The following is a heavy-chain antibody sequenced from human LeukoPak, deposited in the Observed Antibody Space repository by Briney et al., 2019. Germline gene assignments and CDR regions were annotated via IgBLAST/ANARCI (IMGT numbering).Heavy chain of an antibody. Sequence: GGSLRLSCAASGFTFTDAWMSWVRQAPRKGLEWVGRIKSESDGGTADYAAPVKGRFTISRDDSQKTLFLQMDSLRNDDTGVYYCTAGDAYWGQGTLVTVSS. CDR1: GFTFTDAW. V-gene: IGHV3-15*01. J-gene: IGHJ4*02. CDR3: TAGDAY. CDR2: IKSESDGGTA.